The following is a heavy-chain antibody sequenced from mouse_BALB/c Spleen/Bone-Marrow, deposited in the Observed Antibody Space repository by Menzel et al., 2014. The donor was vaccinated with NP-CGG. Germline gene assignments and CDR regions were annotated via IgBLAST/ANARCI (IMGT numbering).Heavy chain of an antibody. J-gene: IGHJ2*01. CDR1: GFSLTSYG. Sequence: QVQLQQSGPGLVQPSQRLSITCTVSGFSLTSYGVHWARQSPGKGLEWLGAIWSGGGSDYNAAFISRLSITKDNSKSQVFFKMFSLQVDDTAIYYCARTSNYVDFDYWGQGTTLTVSS. CDR2: IWSGGGS. CDR3: ARTSNYVDFDY. V-gene: IGHV2-4-1*01. D-gene: IGHD2-5*01.